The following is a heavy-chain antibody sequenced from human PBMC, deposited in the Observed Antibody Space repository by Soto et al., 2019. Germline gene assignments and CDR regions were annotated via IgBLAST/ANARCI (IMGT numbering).Heavy chain of an antibody. D-gene: IGHD2-2*01. CDR3: AKSPLDIVVVPAAYYFDY. J-gene: IGHJ4*02. CDR1: GFTFDDYA. V-gene: IGHV3-9*01. CDR2: ISWDSGSI. Sequence: PGGSLRLSCAASGFTFDDYAMHWVRQAPGKGLEWVSGISWDSGSINYADSVKGRFTISRDNAKNSLYLQINSLRPEDTALYYCAKSPLDIVVVPAAYYFDYWGQGTLVTVSS.